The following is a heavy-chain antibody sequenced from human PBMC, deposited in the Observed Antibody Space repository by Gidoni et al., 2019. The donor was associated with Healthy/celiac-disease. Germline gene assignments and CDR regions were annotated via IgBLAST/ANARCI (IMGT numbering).Heavy chain of an antibody. V-gene: IGHV3-64D*06. J-gene: IGHJ6*03. CDR2: ISSNGGST. CDR1: GFTFSSYA. Sequence: EVQLVESGGGLVQPGGSLRLSCSASGFTFSSYAMHWVRQAPGKGLEYVSAISSNGGSTYYADSVKGRFTISRDNSKNTLYLQMSSLRAEDTAVYYCVKEGLVISWGDYYYYMDVWGKGTTVTVSS. D-gene: IGHD3-9*01. CDR3: VKEGLVISWGDYYYYMDV.